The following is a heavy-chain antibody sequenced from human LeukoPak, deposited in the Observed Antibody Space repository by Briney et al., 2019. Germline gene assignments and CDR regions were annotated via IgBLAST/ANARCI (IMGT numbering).Heavy chain of an antibody. CDR3: ARDSRRWLQPEAFDI. D-gene: IGHD5-24*01. CDR1: GGSISSGSYY. Sequence: SETLSLTCTVSGGSISSGSYYWSWIRQPAGKGLEWIGSIYYSGSTYYNPSLKSRVTISVDTSKNQFSLKLSSVTAADTAVYYCARDSRRWLQPEAFDIWGQGTMVTVSS. V-gene: IGHV4-61*10. J-gene: IGHJ3*02. CDR2: IYYSGST.